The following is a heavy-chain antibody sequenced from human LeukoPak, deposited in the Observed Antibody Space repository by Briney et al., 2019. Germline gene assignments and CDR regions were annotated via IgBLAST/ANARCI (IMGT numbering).Heavy chain of an antibody. CDR2: IKEDGSKK. CDR3: ARDEVGGSYAY. D-gene: IGHD1-26*01. Sequence: GGSLRLSCVVSGFTFSRYWMSWVRQAPGKGLEWVANIKEDGSKKDYVDSAKGRFTISRDNAKNSLYLEMNSLRAEDTAVYYCARDEVGGSYAYWGQGTLVTVSS. V-gene: IGHV3-7*01. CDR1: GFTFSRYW. J-gene: IGHJ4*02.